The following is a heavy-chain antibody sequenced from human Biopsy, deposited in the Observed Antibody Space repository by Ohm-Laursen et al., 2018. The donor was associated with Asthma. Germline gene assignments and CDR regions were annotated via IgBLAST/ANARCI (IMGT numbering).Heavy chain of an antibody. V-gene: IGHV3-30*03. J-gene: IGHJ4*02. CDR1: GFSFSNFA. CDR3: ARSDCGSGGYCYIPFYF. Sequence: SLRLSCTAFGFSFSNFAMHWVRQAPGKGLAWVALISNDGSSKYYADSVKGRFTISRDISKNTPYLQMNSLRAEDTAVYYCARSDCGSGGYCYIPFYFWGQGALVTVSS. D-gene: IGHD2-21*02. CDR2: ISNDGSSK.